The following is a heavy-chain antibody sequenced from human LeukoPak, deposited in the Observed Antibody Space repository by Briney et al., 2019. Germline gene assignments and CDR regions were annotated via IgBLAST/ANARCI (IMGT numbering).Heavy chain of an antibody. CDR1: GFTFRSYG. D-gene: IGHD3-10*01. J-gene: IGHJ4*02. CDR3: AKDRNPRRYYGSGRFFDY. V-gene: IGHV3-30*18. CDR2: ISYDGSNK. Sequence: GGSLRLSCAASGFTFRSYGMHWVRQAPGKGLEWVAVISYDGSNKYYADSVKGRFTISRDNSKNTLYLQMNSLRAEDTAVYYCAKDRNPRRYYGSGRFFDYWGQGTLVTVSS.